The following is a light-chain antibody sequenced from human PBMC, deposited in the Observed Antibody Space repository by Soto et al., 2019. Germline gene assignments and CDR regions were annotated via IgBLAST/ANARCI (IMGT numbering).Light chain of an antibody. CDR3: QQYKSHSTWS. Sequence: DIPMTQSPSTLSASVGDRVTITCRASQSISNWLAWYQQRPGKAPKVLIYDASSLQRGVPSRFSGSGSGTEFTLTISSLQPDDFATYYCQQYKSHSTWSFGQGTKVEIK. CDR1: QSISNW. CDR2: DAS. J-gene: IGKJ1*01. V-gene: IGKV1-5*01.